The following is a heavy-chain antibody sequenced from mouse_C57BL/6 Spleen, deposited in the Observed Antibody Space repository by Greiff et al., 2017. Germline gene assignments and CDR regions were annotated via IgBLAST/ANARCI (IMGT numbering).Heavy chain of an antibody. CDR3: ARSGDGYLAY. Sequence: QVQLKESGAELVRPGTSVKVSCKASGYAFTNYLIEWVKQRPGQGLEWIGVINPGSGGTNYNEKFKGKATLTADKSSSTAYMQLSSLTSEDSAVYFCARSGDGYLAYWGQGTLVTVSA. D-gene: IGHD2-3*01. V-gene: IGHV1-54*01. J-gene: IGHJ3*01. CDR2: INPGSGGT. CDR1: GYAFTNYL.